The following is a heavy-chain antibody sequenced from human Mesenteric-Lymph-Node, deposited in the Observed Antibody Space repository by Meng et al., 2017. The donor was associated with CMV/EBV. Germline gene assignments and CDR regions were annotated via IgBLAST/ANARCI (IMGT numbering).Heavy chain of an antibody. CDR3: ASSRGYSYDY. V-gene: IGHV1-18*01. J-gene: IGHJ4*02. CDR1: GYTLTELS. Sequence: ASVKVSCKVSGYTLTELSMHWVRQAPGQGLEWMGWISVYNGNTNYVQKIQDRVTMTTDTSTSTAYMELRSLRSDDTAVYYCASSRGYSYDYWGQGTLVTVSS. D-gene: IGHD5-18*01. CDR2: ISVYNGNT.